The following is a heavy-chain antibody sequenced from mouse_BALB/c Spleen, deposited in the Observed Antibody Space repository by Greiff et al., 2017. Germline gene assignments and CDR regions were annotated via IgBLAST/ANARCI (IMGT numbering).Heavy chain of an antibody. D-gene: IGHD1-1*01. CDR3: AREDYYGSSHFAY. J-gene: IGHJ3*01. V-gene: IGHV5-17*02. Sequence: DVMLVESGGGLVQPGGSRKLSCAASGFTFSSFGMHWVRQAPEKGLEWVAYISSGSSTIYYADTVKGRFTISRDNPKNTLFLQMTSLRSEDTAMYYCAREDYYGSSHFAYWGQGTLVTVSA. CDR1: GFTFSSFG. CDR2: ISSGSSTI.